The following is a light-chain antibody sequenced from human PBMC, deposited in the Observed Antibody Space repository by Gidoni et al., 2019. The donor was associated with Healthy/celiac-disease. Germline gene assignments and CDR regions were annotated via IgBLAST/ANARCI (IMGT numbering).Light chain of an antibody. CDR1: QGISSL. CDR2: AAS. V-gene: IGKV1-12*01. Sequence: DIPMTQPPSSVSAPVRYRITITCRASQGISSLLAWYQQKPGEAHKLLIYAASSSRSGVPSRFSGSGSGADFTLTISSLQPEDFTTYYCQQANSFPSTFGQGTRLEIK. J-gene: IGKJ5*01. CDR3: QQANSFPST.